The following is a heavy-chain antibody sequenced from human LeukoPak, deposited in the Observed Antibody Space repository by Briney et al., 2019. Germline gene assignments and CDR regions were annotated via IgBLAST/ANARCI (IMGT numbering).Heavy chain of an antibody. D-gene: IGHD2-21*01. V-gene: IGHV3-7*01. CDR2: LRQDASEI. Sequence: GGSLRLSCVASGFTFTNYWMSWVRQAPGKGLEWVASLRQDASEIHYVDSVGGRFTISRDNAQRSVFLQMNRLRVEDTAVYYCARGGYYRYDYWGQGTLVTVSS. CDR3: ARGGYYRYDY. CDR1: GFTFTNYW. J-gene: IGHJ4*02.